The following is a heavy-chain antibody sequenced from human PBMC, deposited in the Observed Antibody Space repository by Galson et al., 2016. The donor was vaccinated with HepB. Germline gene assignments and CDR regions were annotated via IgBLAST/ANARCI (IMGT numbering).Heavy chain of an antibody. J-gene: IGHJ6*02. CDR3: ARSYSLTYYHHAMDV. Sequence: SLRLSCASSAFAFGGYVMNWFRQAPGKGLEWIGFIRSEAYGGTAEYAAAVKGRFNISRYDSKTVAYLQMNSLITEDTAVYFCARSYSLTYYHHAMDVWGQGTTVTVSS. D-gene: IGHD5-18*01. V-gene: IGHV3-49*03. CDR1: AFAFGGYV. CDR2: IRSEAYGGTA.